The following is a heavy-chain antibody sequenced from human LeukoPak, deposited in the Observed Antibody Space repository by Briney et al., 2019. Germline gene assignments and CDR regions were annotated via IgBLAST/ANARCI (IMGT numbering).Heavy chain of an antibody. V-gene: IGHV3-23*01. CDR3: TKRVKYGGTWDHFAD. CDR1: GFTFDNYR. J-gene: IGHJ4*02. D-gene: IGHD1-26*01. CDR2: VNADGGNT. Sequence: GGSLRLSCAASGFTFDNYRMSWVRQAPGKGLEWVSTVNADGGNTNYADSVKGRFTISRDNSKSTLILQMNSLRVEDTALYYCTKRVKYGGTWDHFADWGQGTLVTVSS.